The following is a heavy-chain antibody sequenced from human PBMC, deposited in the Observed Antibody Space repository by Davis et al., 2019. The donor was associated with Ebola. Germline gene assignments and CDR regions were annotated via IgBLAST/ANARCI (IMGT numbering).Heavy chain of an antibody. Sequence: PGGSLRLSCAVYDGSFSAHYWSWIRQPPGKGLEWIGEINHSGSTNYNPSLLSRVTISVDTSKNQFSLRLSSVTAADTAVYYCARGRGGYITHNYYYAMDVWGQGTTVTVSS. CDR1: DGSFSAHY. D-gene: IGHD5-12*01. J-gene: IGHJ6*02. CDR3: ARGRGGYITHNYYYAMDV. CDR2: INHSGST. V-gene: IGHV4-34*01.